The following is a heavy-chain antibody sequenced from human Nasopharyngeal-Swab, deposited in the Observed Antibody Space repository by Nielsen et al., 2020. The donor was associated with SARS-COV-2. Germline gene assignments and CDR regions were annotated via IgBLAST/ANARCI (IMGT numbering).Heavy chain of an antibody. Sequence: GGSLRLSCAASGFTFDDYAMHWVRQAPGKGLEWVSGISWNSGSIGYADSVKGRFTISRDNAKNSLYLQMNSLKTEDTAVYYCTRGGIVGPPELGMDVWGQGTTVTVSS. CDR3: TRGGIVGPPELGMDV. CDR1: GFTFDDYA. V-gene: IGHV3-9*01. J-gene: IGHJ6*02. D-gene: IGHD1-26*01. CDR2: ISWNSGSI.